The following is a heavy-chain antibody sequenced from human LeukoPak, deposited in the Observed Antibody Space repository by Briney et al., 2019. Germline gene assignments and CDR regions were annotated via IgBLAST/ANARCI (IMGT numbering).Heavy chain of an antibody. V-gene: IGHV4-30-4*01. CDR2: IYYSGST. Sequence: SETLSLTCTVSGGSISSGDYYWSWIRQPPGKGLEWIGYIYYSGSTYYNPPLKSRVTISVDTSKNQFSLKLSSVTAADTAVYYCARCGGDCDAFDIWGQGTMVTVSS. D-gene: IGHD2-21*02. CDR3: ARCGGDCDAFDI. CDR1: GGSISSGDYY. J-gene: IGHJ3*02.